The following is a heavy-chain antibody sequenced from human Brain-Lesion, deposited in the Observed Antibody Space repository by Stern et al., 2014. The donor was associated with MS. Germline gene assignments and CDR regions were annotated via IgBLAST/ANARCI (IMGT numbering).Heavy chain of an antibody. D-gene: IGHD3-10*01. CDR1: GFTFSNSW. Sequence: EVQLVQSGGGLVQPGGSLRLPCAASGFTFSNSWMHWVRQAPGKGLVWVSRINRDGSTTTYADSVKGRFTISRDNAKNTLYLQMSSLRAEDTAVYYCTILSGPYDXWGQGTLVTVSS. J-gene: IGHJ5*02. CDR3: TILSGPYDX. V-gene: IGHV3-74*02. CDR2: INRDGSTT.